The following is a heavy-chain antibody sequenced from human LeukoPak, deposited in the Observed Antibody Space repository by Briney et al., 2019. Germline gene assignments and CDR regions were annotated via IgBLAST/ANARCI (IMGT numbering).Heavy chain of an antibody. CDR3: TREVRSAWASFDP. CDR1: GGSISSGSYS. CDR2: MYSSGTT. D-gene: IGHD1-26*01. V-gene: IGHV4-61*02. Sequence: SETLSLTCTVSGGSISSGSYSWNWIRQPAGKGLEWIGRMYSSGTTNYNPSLKSRVTISVDTSKNQFSLKLTSVTAADTAVYYCTREVRSAWASFDPWGQGTLVIVSS. J-gene: IGHJ5*02.